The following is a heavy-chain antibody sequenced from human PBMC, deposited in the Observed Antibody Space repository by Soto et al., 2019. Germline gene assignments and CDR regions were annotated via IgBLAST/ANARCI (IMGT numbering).Heavy chain of an antibody. CDR2: ISSSSSTI. V-gene: IGHV3-48*02. J-gene: IGHJ6*02. CDR1: GFTFCSYS. D-gene: IGHD3-10*01. Sequence: EVQLVESGGGLVQPGGSLRLSCAASGFTFCSYSMNWVRQAPGKGLEWVSYISSSSSTIYYADSVKGRFTISRDNAKNSLYLQMNSLRDEDTAVYYCARDDGEELYYYYYGMDVWGQGTTVTVSS. CDR3: ARDDGEELYYYYYGMDV.